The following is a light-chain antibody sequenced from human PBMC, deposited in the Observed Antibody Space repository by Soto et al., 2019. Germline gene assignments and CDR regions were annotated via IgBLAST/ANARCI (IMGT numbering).Light chain of an antibody. CDR3: QQYNDWPWT. CDR1: QSVSIN. J-gene: IGKJ1*01. V-gene: IGKV3-15*01. CDR2: GAS. Sequence: EVVMTPSPATLSVSPGERATLSCRATQSVSINLAWYQQKPGQAPRLLIYGASTRATGIPARFSGSGSGTEFTLTISSLQSEDLGVYYCQQYNDWPWTFGQGTKVEIK.